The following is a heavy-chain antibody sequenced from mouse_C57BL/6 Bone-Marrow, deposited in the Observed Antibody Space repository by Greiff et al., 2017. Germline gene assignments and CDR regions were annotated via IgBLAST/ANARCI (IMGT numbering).Heavy chain of an antibody. J-gene: IGHJ2*01. Sequence: EVKVVESGEGLVKPGGSLKLSCAASGFTFSSYVMSWVRQTPEKRLEWVAYISSGGDYIYYADTVKGRFTISRDNARNTLYLQMSSLKSEDTAMYYCTRDNYGSSYFDYWGQGTTLTVSS. CDR3: TRDNYGSSYFDY. D-gene: IGHD1-1*01. V-gene: IGHV5-9-1*02. CDR1: GFTFSSYV. CDR2: ISSGGDYI.